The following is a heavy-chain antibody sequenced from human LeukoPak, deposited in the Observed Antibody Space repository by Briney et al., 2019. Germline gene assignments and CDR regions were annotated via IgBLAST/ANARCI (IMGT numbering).Heavy chain of an antibody. CDR1: GFTVSSNY. V-gene: IGHV3-66*01. D-gene: IGHD3-9*01. CDR2: IYSGGST. CDR3: ASVYLRYFDPNGMDV. J-gene: IGHJ6*02. Sequence: GGSLRLSCAASGFTVSSNYMSWVRQAPGKGLEWVSVIYSGGSTYYADSVKGRFTISRDNSKNTLYLQMNSLRAEDTAVYYCASVYLRYFDPNGMDVWGQGTTVTVSS.